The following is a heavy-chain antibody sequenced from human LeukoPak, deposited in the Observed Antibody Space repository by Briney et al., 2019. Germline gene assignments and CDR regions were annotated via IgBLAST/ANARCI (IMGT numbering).Heavy chain of an antibody. CDR1: GFTFSSYG. D-gene: IGHD3-3*01. V-gene: IGHV3-30*02. CDR3: AKYSRSITIFGNEFDY. J-gene: IGHJ4*02. CDR2: IRYDGSNK. Sequence: PGGSLRLSCAASGFTFSSYGMHWVRQAPGKGLEWVAFIRYDGSNKYYADSVKGRFTISRDNSKNTLYLQMNSLRAEDTAVYYCAKYSRSITIFGNEFDYWGQGTLVTVSS.